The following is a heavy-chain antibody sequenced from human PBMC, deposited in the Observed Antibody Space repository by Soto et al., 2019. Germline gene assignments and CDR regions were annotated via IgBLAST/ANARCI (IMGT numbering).Heavy chain of an antibody. Sequence: EVHLVESGGGLVGPGGSLRLSCAGFISGYSMIWVRQAPGKGLEWLSHISSIGMFTDYADSVKGRFTISRDNAQNSLYLQMNILRAEATSVYHCTTNEFSVDCWGQVTLVNVSS. J-gene: IGHJ4*02. CDR2: ISSIGMFT. CDR1: FISGYS. V-gene: IGHV3-21*04. CDR3: TTNEFSVDC. D-gene: IGHD1-1*01.